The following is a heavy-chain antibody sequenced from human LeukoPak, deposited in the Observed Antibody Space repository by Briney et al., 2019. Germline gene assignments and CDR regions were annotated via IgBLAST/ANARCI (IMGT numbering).Heavy chain of an antibody. CDR2: TSDDGSNK. CDR1: GFPFSTYG. D-gene: IGHD5-24*01. Sequence: GGSLRLSCAASGFPFSTYGMHWVRQAPGKGLEWVALTSDDGSNKWYADSVKGRFTISRDNSKNTLYLQMNSLRAADTAVYYCAKSGRVERATMEDYWGQGTLVTVSS. CDR3: AKSGRVERATMEDY. V-gene: IGHV3-30*18. J-gene: IGHJ4*02.